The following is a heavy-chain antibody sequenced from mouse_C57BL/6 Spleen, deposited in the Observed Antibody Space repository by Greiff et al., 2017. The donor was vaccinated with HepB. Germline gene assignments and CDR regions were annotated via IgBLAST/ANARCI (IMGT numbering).Heavy chain of an antibody. D-gene: IGHD2-1*01. V-gene: IGHV1-55*01. J-gene: IGHJ4*01. CDR1: GYTFTSYW. Sequence: VQLQQSGAELVKPGASVKMSCKASGYTFTSYWITWVKQRPGQGLEWIGDIYPGSGSTNYNEKFKSKATLTVDTSSSTAYMQLSSLTSEDSAVYYCARDGNSYAMDYWGQGTSVTVSS. CDR2: IYPGSGST. CDR3: ARDGNSYAMDY.